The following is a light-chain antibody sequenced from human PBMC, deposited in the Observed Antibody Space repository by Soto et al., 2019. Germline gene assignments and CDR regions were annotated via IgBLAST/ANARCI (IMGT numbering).Light chain of an antibody. CDR3: SSYAGSNNLRNV. Sequence: QSALAQPPSASGSPGQSVTISCTGTSSDVGGYNYVSWYQQHPGKAPKLMIYEVSKRPSGVPDRFSGSNSGNTASLTVSGLQAEDEADYYCSSYAGSNNLRNVFGTGTKLTVL. CDR2: EVS. CDR1: SSDVGGYNY. V-gene: IGLV2-8*01. J-gene: IGLJ1*01.